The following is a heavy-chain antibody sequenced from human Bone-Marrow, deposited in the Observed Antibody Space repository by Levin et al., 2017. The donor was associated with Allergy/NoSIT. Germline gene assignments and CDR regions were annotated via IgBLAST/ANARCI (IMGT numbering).Heavy chain of an antibody. CDR3: AREVGPSIAAAGFDY. CDR2: IWYDGSNK. CDR1: GFTFSSYG. V-gene: IGHV3-33*01. Sequence: SCAASGFTFSSYGMHWVRQAPGKGLEWVAVIWYDGSNKYYADSVKGRFTISRDNSKNTLYLQMNSLRAEDTAVYYCAREVGPSIAAAGFDYWGQGTLVTVSS. J-gene: IGHJ4*02. D-gene: IGHD6-13*01.